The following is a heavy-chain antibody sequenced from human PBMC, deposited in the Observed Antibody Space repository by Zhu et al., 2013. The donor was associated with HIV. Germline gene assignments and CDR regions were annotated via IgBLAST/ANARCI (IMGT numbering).Heavy chain of an antibody. CDR1: GYTLTELS. CDR3: ATVPYYYDSSGLKGYYYGMDV. V-gene: IGHV1-24*01. Sequence: QVQLVQSGAEVKKPGASVKVSCKVSGYTLTELSMHWVRQAPGKGLEWMGGFDPEDGETIYAQKFQGRVTMTEDTSTDTAYMELSSLRSEDTAVYYCATVPYYYDSSGLKGYYYGMDVWGQGTTVTVSS. D-gene: IGHD3-22*01. J-gene: IGHJ6*02. CDR2: FDPEDGET.